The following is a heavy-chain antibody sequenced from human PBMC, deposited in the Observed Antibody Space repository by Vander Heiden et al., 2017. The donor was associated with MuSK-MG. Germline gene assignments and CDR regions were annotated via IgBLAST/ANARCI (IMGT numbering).Heavy chain of an antibody. CDR3: ARTYYDFWSGTLYYFDY. J-gene: IGHJ4*02. D-gene: IGHD3-3*01. CDR1: GFSLSNARMG. CDR2: IFSNDEK. V-gene: IGHV2-26*01. Sequence: QVTLKESGPVLVKPTETLTLTCTVSGFSLSNARMGVSWIRQPPGKALEWLAHIFSNDEKSYRTSLKSRLTISKDTSKSQVVLTMINMDPVDTATYYCARTYYDFWSGTLYYFDYWGQGTLVTVSS.